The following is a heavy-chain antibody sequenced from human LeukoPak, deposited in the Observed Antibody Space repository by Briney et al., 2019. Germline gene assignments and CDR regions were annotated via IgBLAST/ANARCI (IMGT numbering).Heavy chain of an antibody. Sequence: GGSLRLSCAASGFTVSSNYMSWVRQAPGKGLEWVSVIYSGGSTYYADSVKGRFTISRDNSKNTLYLQMNSLRAEDTAVYYCARDRYYDSSGYYDYWGQGTLVTVSS. CDR3: ARDRYYDSSGYYDY. CDR1: GFTVSSNY. CDR2: IYSGGST. J-gene: IGHJ4*02. D-gene: IGHD3-22*01. V-gene: IGHV3-53*01.